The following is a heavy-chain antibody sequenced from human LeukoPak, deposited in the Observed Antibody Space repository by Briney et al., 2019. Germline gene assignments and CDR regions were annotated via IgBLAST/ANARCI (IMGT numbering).Heavy chain of an antibody. Sequence: PGGSLRLSCTASGFTFSSDAMSWVRQAPGKGLQWVSGISASGGTTFYADSVKGRFTISRDKSKNTLYLQMNSLRAEDTAVYYCARVQYYYDSSGYYSPFDYWGQGTLVTVSS. CDR3: ARVQYYYDSSGYYSPFDY. CDR1: GFTFSSDA. V-gene: IGHV3-23*01. D-gene: IGHD3-22*01. CDR2: ISASGGTT. J-gene: IGHJ4*02.